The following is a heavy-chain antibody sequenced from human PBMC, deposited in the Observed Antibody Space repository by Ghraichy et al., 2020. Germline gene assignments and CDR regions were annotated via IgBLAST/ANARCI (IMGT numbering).Heavy chain of an antibody. Sequence: SETLSLTCTVPGDSISSRSYNWGWIRQPPGKGLEWIGNIYYSGSTYYNPSLKSRVTMSVDTSKNQFSLRLSSVTGADTAVYYCARRTSGFYFDFWGQGTLVTVSS. D-gene: IGHD3-9*01. CDR2: IYYSGST. V-gene: IGHV4-39*01. J-gene: IGHJ4*02. CDR3: ARRTSGFYFDF. CDR1: GDSISSRSYN.